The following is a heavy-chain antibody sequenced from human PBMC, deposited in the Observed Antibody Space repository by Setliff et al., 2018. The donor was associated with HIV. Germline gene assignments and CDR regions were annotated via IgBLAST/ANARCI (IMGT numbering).Heavy chain of an antibody. V-gene: IGHV3-72*01. D-gene: IGHD2-8*01. CDR1: GFIFNDHF. CDR2: IRNKANSYTT. J-gene: IGHJ4*02. Sequence: GGSLRLSCAASGFIFNDHFMDWVRQAPGKGLEWVGRIRNKANSYTTEYAASVRGRFSISRDGSESSLFLHMNSLKTDDTAVYFCARYNGGTYDYWGQGTLVTVSS. CDR3: ARYNGGTYDY.